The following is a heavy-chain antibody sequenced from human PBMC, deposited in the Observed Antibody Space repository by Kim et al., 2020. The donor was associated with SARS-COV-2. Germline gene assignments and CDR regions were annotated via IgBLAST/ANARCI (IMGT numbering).Heavy chain of an antibody. Sequence: AAYGKGRITLARDKAKNSLYLQMNSLRDEDTAVYYCARERAAADDDYWGQGTLVTVSS. J-gene: IGHJ4*02. V-gene: IGHV3-48*02. D-gene: IGHD6-13*01. CDR3: ARERAAADDDY.